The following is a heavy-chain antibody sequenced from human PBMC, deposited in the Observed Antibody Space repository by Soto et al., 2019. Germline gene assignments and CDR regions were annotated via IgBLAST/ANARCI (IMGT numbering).Heavy chain of an antibody. CDR1: GGSISSSSYY. V-gene: IGHV4-39*07. CDR2: IYYSGST. J-gene: IGHJ4*02. Sequence: PSETLSLTCTVSGGSISSSSYYWGWIRQPPGKGLEWIGSIYYSGSTNYNPSLKSRVTISVDTSKNQFSLKLSSVTAADTAVYYCARLRHGPSSWFNVDYWGQGTLVTVSS. CDR3: ARLRHGPSSWFNVDY. D-gene: IGHD6-13*01.